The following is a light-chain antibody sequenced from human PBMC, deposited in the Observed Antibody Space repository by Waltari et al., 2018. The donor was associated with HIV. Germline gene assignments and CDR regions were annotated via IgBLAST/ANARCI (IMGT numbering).Light chain of an antibody. CDR1: SSDIGAYNF. V-gene: IGLV2-14*01. CDR2: EVR. Sequence: QSALTQPASVSGSPGQSITFSCSGSSSDIGAYNFVSWYQQYPGKAPKLRIYEVRNRPAGVSDRFGCSSSGNTASLTISGLQAEDEADYYCSSYTTRNTLLFGGGTRLTVL. CDR3: SSYTTRNTLL. J-gene: IGLJ2*01.